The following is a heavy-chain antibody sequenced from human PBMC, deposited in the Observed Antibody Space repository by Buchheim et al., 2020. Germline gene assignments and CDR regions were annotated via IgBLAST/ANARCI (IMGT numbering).Heavy chain of an antibody. D-gene: IGHD2-21*02. CDR3: ARQLSVTGTRSQFDY. J-gene: IGHJ4*02. CDR1: GDSISSTSYY. Sequence: QLQLQESGPGLVKPSETLSLTCTVSGDSISSTSYYWGWVRQPPGKGLEWIGNIYYSGSTYYTPPLRGRVTTSVDTSKNQFSLRLTSVTAADTAVYYCARQLSVTGTRSQFDYWGQGTL. V-gene: IGHV4-39*01. CDR2: IYYSGST.